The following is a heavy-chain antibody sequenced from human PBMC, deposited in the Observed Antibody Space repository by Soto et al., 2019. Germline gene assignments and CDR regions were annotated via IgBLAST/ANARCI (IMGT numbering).Heavy chain of an antibody. CDR2: IWYDRSNK. V-gene: IGHV3-33*01. J-gene: IGHJ3*02. CDR3: AREKVAYCGGDCYYDAFDI. D-gene: IGHD2-21*02. Sequence: GSLRLSCAASGFTFSSYGMHWVRQAPGKGLEWVAVIWYDRSNKYYADSVKGRFTISRDNSKNTLYLQMNSLRAEDTAVYYCAREKVAYCGGDCYYDAFDIWGQGTMVTVSS. CDR1: GFTFSSYG.